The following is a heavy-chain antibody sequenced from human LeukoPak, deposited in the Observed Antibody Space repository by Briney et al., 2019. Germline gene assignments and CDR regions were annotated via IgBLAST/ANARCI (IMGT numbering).Heavy chain of an antibody. CDR2: ISAYNGNT. J-gene: IGHJ5*02. V-gene: IGHV1-18*01. CDR3: ARVVGGSGSYYNVIWFDP. Sequence: ASVKVSCKASGYTFTSYGISWVRQAPGQGLEWMGWISAYNGNTNYAQKLQGRVTMTTDTSTSTAYMELRSLRSDDTAVYYCARVVGGSGSYYNVIWFDPWGQGTLVTVSS. CDR1: GYTFTSYG. D-gene: IGHD3-10*01.